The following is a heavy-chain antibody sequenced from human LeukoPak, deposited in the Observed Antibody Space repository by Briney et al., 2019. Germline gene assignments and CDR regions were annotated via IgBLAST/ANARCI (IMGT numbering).Heavy chain of an antibody. J-gene: IGHJ6*02. CDR3: ARDHGGWVDTARGMDV. CDR1: GYTFTTYD. CDR2: ISAYNGNT. Sequence: ASVKVSCKASGYTFTTYDINWVRQATGQGLEWMGWISAYNGNTNYAQKLQGRVTMTTDTSTSTAYMELRSLRSDDTAVYYCARDHGGWVDTARGMDVWGQGTTVTVSS. V-gene: IGHV1-18*01. D-gene: IGHD5-18*01.